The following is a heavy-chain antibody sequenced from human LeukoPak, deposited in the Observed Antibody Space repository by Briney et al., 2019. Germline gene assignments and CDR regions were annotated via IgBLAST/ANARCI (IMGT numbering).Heavy chain of an antibody. CDR3: ARDRVYCSGGSCYPNWFDP. CDR1: GFTFDDYA. CDR2: ISWNSGSI. D-gene: IGHD2-15*01. Sequence: PGRSLRLSCAASGFTFDDYAMHWVRQAPGKGLEWVSGISWNSGSIGYADSVKGRFTISRDNAKNSLYLQMNSLRAEDTALYHCARDRVYCSGGSCYPNWFDPWGQGTLVTVSS. V-gene: IGHV3-9*01. J-gene: IGHJ5*02.